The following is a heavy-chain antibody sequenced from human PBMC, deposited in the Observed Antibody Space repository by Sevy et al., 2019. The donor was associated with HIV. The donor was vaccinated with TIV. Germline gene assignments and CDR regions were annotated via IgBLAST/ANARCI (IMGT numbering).Heavy chain of an antibody. Sequence: ASVKVSCKASGYTFTSYDINWVRQATGQGLEWMGWMNPNSGNTGYAQKFQGRVTMTRNTSISTAYMELSSLRSEDTAVYYCAREGELEGSRDGMGVWGQGTTVTVSS. CDR2: MNPNSGNT. V-gene: IGHV1-8*01. D-gene: IGHD1-1*01. CDR3: AREGELEGSRDGMGV. CDR1: GYTFTSYD. J-gene: IGHJ6*02.